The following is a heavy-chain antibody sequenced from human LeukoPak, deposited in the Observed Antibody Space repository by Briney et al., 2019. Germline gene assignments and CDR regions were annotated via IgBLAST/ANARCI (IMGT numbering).Heavy chain of an antibody. CDR1: GFTVSNKY. CDR2: ISGTGGSI. J-gene: IGHJ4*02. D-gene: IGHD5-24*01. Sequence: GGSLRLSCAASGFTVSNKYMSWVRQAPGKGLEWVSGISGTGGSIYYADSVKGRFTISRDNSKNTLYLQMNSLRAEDTAVYYCAKAAVITGGLYYFDYWGQGTLVTVSS. V-gene: IGHV3-23*01. CDR3: AKAAVITGGLYYFDY.